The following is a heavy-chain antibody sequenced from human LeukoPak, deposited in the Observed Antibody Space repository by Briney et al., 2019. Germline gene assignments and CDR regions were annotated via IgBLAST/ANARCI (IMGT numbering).Heavy chain of an antibody. CDR2: INPNSGGT. V-gene: IGHV1-2*02. J-gene: IGHJ5*02. Sequence: ASVKVSCKASGYTFTGYYMHWVRQAPGQGLEWMGWINPNSGGTNYAQKFQGRVTMTRDTSISTAYMELSRLRSDDTAVYYCARDASWYSSSERNWLDPWGQGTLVTVSS. D-gene: IGHD6-13*01. CDR3: ARDASWYSSSERNWLDP. CDR1: GYTFTGYY.